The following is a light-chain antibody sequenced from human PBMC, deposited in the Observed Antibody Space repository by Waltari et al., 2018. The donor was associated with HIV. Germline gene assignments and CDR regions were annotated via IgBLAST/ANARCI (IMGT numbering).Light chain of an antibody. CDR1: RSDVGGYNY. V-gene: IGLV2-14*03. Sequence: QSALTQPASVSGSPGQSITISCTGTRSDVGGYNYVSWYQQHPGKAPQLMIYDVSNRPSGVSNRFSGSKSGNTASLTISGLQAEDEADYYCSSYTSSSTFWVFGGGTKLTVL. CDR3: SSYTSSSTFWV. CDR2: DVS. J-gene: IGLJ3*02.